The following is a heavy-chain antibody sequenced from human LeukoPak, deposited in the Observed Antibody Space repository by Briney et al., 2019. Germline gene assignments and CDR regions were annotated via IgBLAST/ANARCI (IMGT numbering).Heavy chain of an antibody. Sequence: PGGSLRLSCAASGFTFASYAMNWVRQAPGKGLEWVANIKQDGSEEYYVDSVKGRFTISRDNAKSSLYLQMNSLRAEDTAVYYCAITPKVVTPSSWGQGTLVTVSS. D-gene: IGHD4-23*01. CDR2: IKQDGSEE. CDR3: AITPKVVTPSS. CDR1: GFTFASYA. V-gene: IGHV3-7*01. J-gene: IGHJ4*02.